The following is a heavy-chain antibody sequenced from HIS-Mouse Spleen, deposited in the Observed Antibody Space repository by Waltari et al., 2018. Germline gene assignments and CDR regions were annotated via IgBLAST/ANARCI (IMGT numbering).Heavy chain of an antibody. D-gene: IGHD6-13*01. J-gene: IGHJ2*01. CDR3: AREIPYSSSWYDWYFDL. Sequence: RLQLQEWAPGLVKPQEPVPLTCRLPVAHIAGIVSYGGWIRQPPGKGLEWIGSIYYSGSTYYNPSLKSRVTISVDTSKNQFSLKLSSVTAADTAVYYCAREIPYSSSWYDWYFDLWGRGTLVTVSS. CDR1: VAHIAGIVSY. V-gene: IGHV4-39*06. CDR2: IYYSGST.